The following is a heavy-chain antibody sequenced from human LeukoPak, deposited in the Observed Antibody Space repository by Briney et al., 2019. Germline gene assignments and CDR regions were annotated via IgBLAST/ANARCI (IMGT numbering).Heavy chain of an antibody. CDR3: ARDSGNYLDAFDI. CDR2: IKKDESEK. Sequence: PGGSLRLSCAASGFTFSSYWMSWVRQAPGKGLEWVANIKKDESEKYYVDSVKGRFTISRDNAKKSLYLQMNSLRAEDTAVYYCARDSGNYLDAFDIWGQGTMVTVSS. V-gene: IGHV3-7*01. D-gene: IGHD1-7*01. J-gene: IGHJ3*02. CDR1: GFTFSSYW.